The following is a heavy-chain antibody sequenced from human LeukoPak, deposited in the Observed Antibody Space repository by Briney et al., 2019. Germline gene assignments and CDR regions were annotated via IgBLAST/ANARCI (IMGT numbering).Heavy chain of an antibody. CDR3: ARGTGSSWTGAFDI. CDR1: GGSISSYY. CDR2: IYYSGST. Sequence: SETLSLTCIVSGGSISSYYWSWIRQPPGKGLEWIGYIYYSGSTNYNPSLKSRVTISVDTSKNQFSLKLSSVTAADTAVYYCARGTGSSWTGAFDIWGQGTMVTVSS. D-gene: IGHD6-13*01. J-gene: IGHJ3*02. V-gene: IGHV4-59*01.